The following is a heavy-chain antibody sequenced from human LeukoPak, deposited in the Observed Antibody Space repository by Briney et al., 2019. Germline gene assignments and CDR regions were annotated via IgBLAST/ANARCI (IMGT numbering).Heavy chain of an antibody. CDR1: GFTFSSYV. V-gene: IGHV3-30*02. Sequence: PGGSLRLSCAASGFTFSSYVMHWVRQAPGKGLEWVAFIRHDESDKYYADSLKGRFTISRDNSKNTVWLQMNSLRAEDTAMYYCAKDSGAGDCAFDYWGQGTLVTVSS. CDR2: IRHDESDK. D-gene: IGHD2-21*02. J-gene: IGHJ4*02. CDR3: AKDSGAGDCAFDY.